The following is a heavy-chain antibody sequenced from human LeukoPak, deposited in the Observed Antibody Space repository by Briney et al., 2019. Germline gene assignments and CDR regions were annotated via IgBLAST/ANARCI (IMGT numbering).Heavy chain of an antibody. CDR1: GYSISSGYY. Sequence: SETLSLTCTGSGYSISSGYYWGWIRQPPGKGLEWIGSIYHSGSTYYNPSLKSRVTMSVDTSKNQFSLKLSSVTAADTAVYYCARDCDFWSGYYGGGGDYWGQGTLVTVSS. J-gene: IGHJ4*02. D-gene: IGHD3-3*01. V-gene: IGHV4-38-2*02. CDR3: ARDCDFWSGYYGGGGDY. CDR2: IYHSGST.